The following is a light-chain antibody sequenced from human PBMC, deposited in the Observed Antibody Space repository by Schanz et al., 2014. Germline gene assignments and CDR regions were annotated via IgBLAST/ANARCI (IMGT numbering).Light chain of an antibody. CDR2: DAS. J-gene: IGKJ2*01. Sequence: DIQMTQSPSTLSASVGDRVTITCRASQSISTWLAWYQQKPGKAPKVLIYDASNLESGVPSRFSGSGSGTEFTLTISSLQPDDLATYYCQQYNSYPYTFGQGTKLEVK. CDR1: QSISTW. CDR3: QQYNSYPYT. V-gene: IGKV1-5*01.